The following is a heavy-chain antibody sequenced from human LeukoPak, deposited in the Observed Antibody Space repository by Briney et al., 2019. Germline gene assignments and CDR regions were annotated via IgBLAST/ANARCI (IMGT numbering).Heavy chain of an antibody. Sequence: SGGSLRLSCAASGFTFSSYSMNWVRQAPGKGLEWVSSISSSSSYIYYADSVKGRFTISRDNAKNSLYLQMNSLRAEDTAVYYCAREGYDILTGPGGFDPWGQGTLVTVSS. CDR3: AREGYDILTGPGGFDP. CDR1: GFTFSSYS. CDR2: ISSSSSYI. D-gene: IGHD3-9*01. J-gene: IGHJ5*02. V-gene: IGHV3-21*01.